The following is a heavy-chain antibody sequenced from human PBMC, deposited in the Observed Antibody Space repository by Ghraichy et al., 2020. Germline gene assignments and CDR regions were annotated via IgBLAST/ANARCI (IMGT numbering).Heavy chain of an antibody. J-gene: IGHJ6*02. D-gene: IGHD6-19*01. Sequence: GGSLRLSCAASGFTFSSYAMSWVRQAPGKGLEWVSTISGSGGSTYYADSVKGRFTFSRDNSKNTLYLQMNSLRAEDTAVYYCAKSSGWYVYYAMDVWGQGTTVTVSS. CDR3: AKSSGWYVYYAMDV. CDR2: ISGSGGST. V-gene: IGHV3-23*01. CDR1: GFTFSSYA.